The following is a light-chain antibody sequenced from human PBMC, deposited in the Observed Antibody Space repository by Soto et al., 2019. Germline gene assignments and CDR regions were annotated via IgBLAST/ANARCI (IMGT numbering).Light chain of an antibody. CDR2: EVN. V-gene: IGLV2-8*01. CDR3: SSYAGSSNV. CDR1: SSDVGGYNY. Sequence: QSVLTQPPSASGSPGQSVAISCTGTSSDVGGYNYVSWYQQHPGKAPKLMIYEVNKRPSGVPDRFSGSKSGNTAYLTVSGLKAEDDADYYCSSYAGSSNVFGTGTKVTV. J-gene: IGLJ1*01.